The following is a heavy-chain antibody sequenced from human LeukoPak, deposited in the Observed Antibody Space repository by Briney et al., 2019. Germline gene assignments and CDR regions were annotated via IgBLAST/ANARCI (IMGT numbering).Heavy chain of an antibody. CDR3: TRDRGPMNDFDS. CDR2: ISNHGNDG. Sequence: GGSLRLSCAASGFTFTNYAMRWVRQTPGKGLEWVAVISNHGNDGFYADSVKGRFTISRDNSKNTLYLQMDSLRPEDTAVYYCTRDRGPMNDFDSWGQGTLVTVSS. J-gene: IGHJ4*02. CDR1: GFTFTNYA. V-gene: IGHV3-30*01. D-gene: IGHD3-22*01.